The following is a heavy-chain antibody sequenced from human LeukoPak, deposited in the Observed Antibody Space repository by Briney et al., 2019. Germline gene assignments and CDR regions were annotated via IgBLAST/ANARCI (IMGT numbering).Heavy chain of an antibody. J-gene: IGHJ4*02. Sequence: GASVKVSFKASGYPLSGHYMHWVRQAPGQGLEWMAWIDPKSGIRKSARRFQGRVTMTTDTSISTAYMELVNLTSDDTAVYYSARPHSGYDEGNFDHWGQGTLVTVSS. D-gene: IGHD5-12*01. CDR2: IDPKSGIR. V-gene: IGHV1-2*02. CDR1: GYPLSGHY. CDR3: ARPHSGYDEGNFDH.